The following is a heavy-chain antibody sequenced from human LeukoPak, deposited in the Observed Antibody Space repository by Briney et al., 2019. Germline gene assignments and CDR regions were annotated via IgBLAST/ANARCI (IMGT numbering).Heavy chain of an antibody. J-gene: IGHJ6*02. V-gene: IGHV4-34*01. CDR3: ARAYCSSTSCYPVGYYYGMDV. Sequence: SETLSLTCTVSGGSISSYYWSWIRQPPGKGLEWIGEINHSGSTNYNPSLKSRVTISVDTSKNQFSLKLSSVTAADTAVYYCARAYCSSTSCYPVGYYYGMDVWGQGTTVTVSS. D-gene: IGHD2-2*01. CDR2: INHSGST. CDR1: GGSISSYY.